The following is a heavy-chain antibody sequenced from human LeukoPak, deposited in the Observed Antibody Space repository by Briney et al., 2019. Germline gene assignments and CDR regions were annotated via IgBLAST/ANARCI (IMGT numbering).Heavy chain of an antibody. CDR1: GGSISSYY. CDR2: IYYSGST. V-gene: IGHV4-59*12. D-gene: IGHD3-9*01. J-gene: IGHJ4*02. CDR3: ARGYYDILTGYYYFDY. Sequence: PSETLSLTCTVSGGSISSYYWSWIRQPPGKGLEWIGYIYYSGSTNYNPSLKSRVTISVDTSKNQFSLQLNSVTPEDTAVYYCARGYYDILTGYYYFDYWGQGTLVTVSS.